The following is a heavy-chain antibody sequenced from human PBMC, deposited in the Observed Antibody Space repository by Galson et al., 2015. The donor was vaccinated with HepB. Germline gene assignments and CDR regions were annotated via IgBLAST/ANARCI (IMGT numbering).Heavy chain of an antibody. V-gene: IGHV3-23*01. Sequence: SLRLSCAASGFTFSSYAMSWVRQAPGKGLEWVSAISGSGGSTYYADSVKGRFTISRDNSKNTLYLQMNSLRAEDTAVYYCAKDRGGDRLRFLEWAYFDYWGQGTLVTVSS. CDR3: AKDRGGDRLRFLEWAYFDY. D-gene: IGHD3-3*01. J-gene: IGHJ4*02. CDR1: GFTFSSYA. CDR2: ISGSGGST.